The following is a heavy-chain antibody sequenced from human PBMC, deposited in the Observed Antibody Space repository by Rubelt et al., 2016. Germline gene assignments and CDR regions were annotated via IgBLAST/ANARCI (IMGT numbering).Heavy chain of an antibody. V-gene: IGHV4-34*01. CDR2: INHSGST. D-gene: IGHD3-10*01. CDR3: ARGGRYYGSGSYQRHNWFDP. J-gene: IGHJ5*02. CDR1: GGSFSGYY. Sequence: QVQLRQWGAGLLKPSETLSLTCAVYGGSFSGYYWSWIRQPPGKGLEWIGEINHSGSTNYNPSLKSRVTISVATSKNQFSLKLSSVTAADTAVYYCARGGRYYGSGSYQRHNWFDPWGQGTLVTVSS.